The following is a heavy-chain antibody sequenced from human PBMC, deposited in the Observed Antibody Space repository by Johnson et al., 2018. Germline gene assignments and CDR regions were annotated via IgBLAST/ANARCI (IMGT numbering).Heavy chain of an antibody. CDR2: ISSSSSYI. Sequence: VQLQESGGGLVKPGGSLRLSCAASGFTFSSYSMNWVRQAPGKGLEWVSSISSSSSYIYYADSVKGRFTISRDNAKNSVHLQMNSLRDEDTAVCYCARASSIYSNYYMEVWGKGTTVTVSS. J-gene: IGHJ6*03. D-gene: IGHD2-21*01. V-gene: IGHV3-21*01. CDR1: GFTFSSYS. CDR3: ARASSIYSNYYMEV.